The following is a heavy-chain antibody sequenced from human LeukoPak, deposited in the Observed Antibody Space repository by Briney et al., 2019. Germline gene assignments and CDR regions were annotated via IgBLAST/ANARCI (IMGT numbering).Heavy chain of an antibody. CDR3: VRRDTGWNYFDY. CDR2: IYSTGKN. CDR1: GGSINSHY. Sequence: SETLSLTCAVSGGSINSHYWGWIRQPPGKGLQWIGDIYSTGKNNYNLSLKSRVTISLDTSKSHLSLNLTSVLAADTAIYYCVRRDTGWNYFDYWGQGILVTVSS. J-gene: IGHJ4*02. V-gene: IGHV4-4*08. D-gene: IGHD6-19*01.